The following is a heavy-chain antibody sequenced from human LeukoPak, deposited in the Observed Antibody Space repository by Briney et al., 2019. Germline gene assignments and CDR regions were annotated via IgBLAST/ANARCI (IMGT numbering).Heavy chain of an antibody. CDR2: IIPIFGTA. J-gene: IGHJ4*02. CDR3: ARGHSGYDLHYFDY. CDR1: GYTFTSYY. D-gene: IGHD5-12*01. V-gene: IGHV1-69*13. Sequence: SVKVSCKASGYTFTSYYMHWVRQAPGQGLEWMGGIIPIFGTANYAQKFQGRVTITADESTSTAYMELSSLRSEDTAVYYCARGHSGYDLHYFDYWGQGTLVTVSS.